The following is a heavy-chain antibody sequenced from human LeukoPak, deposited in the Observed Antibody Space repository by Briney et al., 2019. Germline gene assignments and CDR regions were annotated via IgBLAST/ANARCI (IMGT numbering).Heavy chain of an antibody. J-gene: IGHJ4*02. CDR2: INTDGSST. V-gene: IGHV3-74*01. CDR1: RFTFSIYW. CDR3: ARGYSSSYRIDY. Sequence: GGSLRLSCAASRFTFSIYWMHWVRQGPGKGLVWVSRINTDGSSTTYAASVKGRFTISRDSAKNTLYLQMNSLSAEDTAVYYCARGYSSSYRIDYWGQGTLVTVSS. D-gene: IGHD6-6*01.